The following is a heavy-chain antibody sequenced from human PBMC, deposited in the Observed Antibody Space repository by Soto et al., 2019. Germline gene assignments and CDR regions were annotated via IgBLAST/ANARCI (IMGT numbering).Heavy chain of an antibody. CDR1: GFTFSNYW. CDR2: IKEDGSEK. CDR3: ARVSFCSGVRCYSGCFDC. J-gene: IGHJ4*02. Sequence: QPGGSLRLSCAASGFTFSNYWMSWVRQAPGKGLEWVANIKEDGSEKHYADSVKGRSTISRDNAKNSLFLQMNSLRAEDTAVYYCARVSFCSGVRCYSGCFDCWGQGTLVTVSS. D-gene: IGHD2-15*01. V-gene: IGHV3-7*01.